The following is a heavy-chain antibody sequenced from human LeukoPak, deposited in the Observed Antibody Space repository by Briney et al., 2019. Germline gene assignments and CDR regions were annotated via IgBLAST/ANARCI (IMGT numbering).Heavy chain of an antibody. Sequence: GGSLRLSCAASGFTFSSYEMNWVRQAPGKGLEWVSYISSSGSTIYYADSVKGRFTISRDNARNSLYLQMNSLRPEDTAVYYCARVSSSSSWYTDLDYWGQGTLATVSS. CDR1: GFTFSSYE. J-gene: IGHJ4*02. CDR3: ARVSSSSSWYTDLDY. CDR2: ISSSGSTI. D-gene: IGHD6-13*01. V-gene: IGHV3-48*03.